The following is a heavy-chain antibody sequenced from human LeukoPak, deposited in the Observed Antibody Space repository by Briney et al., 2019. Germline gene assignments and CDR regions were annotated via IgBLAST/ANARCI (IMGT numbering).Heavy chain of an antibody. D-gene: IGHD5-12*01. CDR3: AREEWLRSFYYYYMDV. CDR2: INPNSGGT. V-gene: IGHV1-2*02. CDR1: GGTFSNYA. J-gene: IGHJ6*03. Sequence: ASVKVSCKASGGTFSNYAITWVRQAPGQGLEWMGWINPNSGGTNYAQKFQGRVTMTRDTSISTAYMELSRLRSDDTAVYYCAREEWLRSFYYYYMDVWGKGTTVTISS.